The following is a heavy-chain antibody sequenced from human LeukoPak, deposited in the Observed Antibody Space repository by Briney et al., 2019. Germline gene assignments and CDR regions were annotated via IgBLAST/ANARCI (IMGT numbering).Heavy chain of an antibody. D-gene: IGHD3-22*01. CDR2: ISGSGSTI. CDR1: GFTFSVYY. V-gene: IGHV3-11*04. J-gene: IGHJ1*01. CDR3: ARRDSSRGYYIP. Sequence: GGSLRLSCAASGFTFSVYYMSWIRQAPGKGLEWVSYISGSGSTIYYADSVKGRFTISRDNAKNSLYLQMNSLRAEDTAVYYCARRDSSRGYYIPWGQGTLVTVSS.